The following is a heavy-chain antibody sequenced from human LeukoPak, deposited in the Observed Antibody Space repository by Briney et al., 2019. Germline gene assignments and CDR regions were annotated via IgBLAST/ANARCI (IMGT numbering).Heavy chain of an antibody. J-gene: IGHJ4*02. V-gene: IGHV1-18*01. CDR1: GYTFTSFD. CDR2: ISAYNGNT. D-gene: IGHD1-7*01. Sequence: ASVKVSCKASGYTFTSFDVTWVRQAPGQGLEWMGWISAYNGNTNYAQKLQGRVTMTTDTSTSTAYMELRSLRSDDTAVYYCARDRYRTFDYWGQGTLVTVSS. CDR3: ARDRYRTFDY.